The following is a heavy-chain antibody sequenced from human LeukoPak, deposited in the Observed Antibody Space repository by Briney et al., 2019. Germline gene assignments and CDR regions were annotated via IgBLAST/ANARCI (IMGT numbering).Heavy chain of an antibody. CDR2: ISGSSDNT. D-gene: IGHD7-27*01. Sequence: PGGSQRLSCEASGFTFSNYAMSWVRQAPGKGLEWVSSISGSSDNTNYADSVKGRFTISRDNSKNILYLQMNSLTAEDTAVYWCAKDPINWGSIYFDCWGQGTLVTVSS. CDR3: AKDPINWGSIYFDC. CDR1: GFTFSNYA. J-gene: IGHJ4*02. V-gene: IGHV3-23*01.